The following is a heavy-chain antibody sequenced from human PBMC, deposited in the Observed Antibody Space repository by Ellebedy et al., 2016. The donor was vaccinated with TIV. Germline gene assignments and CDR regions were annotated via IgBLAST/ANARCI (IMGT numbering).Heavy chain of an antibody. Sequence: AASVKVSCKASGYTFTKYGITWVRQAPGQGLEWMGWISAYNGNTNHAQKFQGRVTMTTDTSTNTAYMELRSLRSDDTAVYYCARDEGGEGSLIVVVHFNYWGQGTLATVSS. J-gene: IGHJ4*02. V-gene: IGHV1-18*01. CDR2: ISAYNGNT. CDR3: ARDEGGEGSLIVVVHFNY. CDR1: GYTFTKYG. D-gene: IGHD3-22*01.